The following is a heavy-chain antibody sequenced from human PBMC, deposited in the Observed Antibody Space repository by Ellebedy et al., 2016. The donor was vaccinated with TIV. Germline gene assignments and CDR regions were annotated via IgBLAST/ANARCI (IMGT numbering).Heavy chain of an antibody. D-gene: IGHD3-3*01. CDR1: GGSISSGGYY. CDR2: IYYSGST. CDR3: ARTYYDFWSGYYSDY. Sequence: SETLSLTXTVSGGSISSGGYYWSWIRQHPGKGLEWIGYIYYSGSTYYNPSLKSRVTISVDTSKNQFSLKLSSVTAADTAVYYCARTYYDFWSGYYSDYWGQGTLVTVSS. V-gene: IGHV4-61*08. J-gene: IGHJ4*02.